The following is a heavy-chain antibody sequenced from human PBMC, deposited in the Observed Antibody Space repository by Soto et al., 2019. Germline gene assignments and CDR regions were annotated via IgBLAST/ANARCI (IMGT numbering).Heavy chain of an antibody. CDR3: VRRVASGHRSWFDP. CDR1: EDTFTHYD. J-gene: IGHJ5*02. D-gene: IGHD2-21*01. Sequence: QVELVQSGAEVKKPGASVKVSCQASEDTFTHYDINWVRQATGQGLEWMGWMNPNTGNIDYAQKCQGRVTMTRDTATVTVDMELSSLRSADTAVYYCVRRVASGHRSWFDPWGHGTLVTVSS. V-gene: IGHV1-8*01. CDR2: MNPNTGNI.